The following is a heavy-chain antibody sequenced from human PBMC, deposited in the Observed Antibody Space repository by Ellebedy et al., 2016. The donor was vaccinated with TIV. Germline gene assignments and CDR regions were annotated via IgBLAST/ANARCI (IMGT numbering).Heavy chain of an antibody. D-gene: IGHD3-10*01. CDR1: GFNFSTYA. J-gene: IGHJ1*01. Sequence: GESLKISCAAFGFNFSTYAMTWVRQAPGKGLEWVSAMSASGGNTYYADSVKGRFTISRDNSKNTVYLQMNSLRAKDTAVYYCARDLSPTGLRGYFHYWGQGTLVTVSS. V-gene: IGHV3-23*01. CDR2: MSASGGNT. CDR3: ARDLSPTGLRGYFHY.